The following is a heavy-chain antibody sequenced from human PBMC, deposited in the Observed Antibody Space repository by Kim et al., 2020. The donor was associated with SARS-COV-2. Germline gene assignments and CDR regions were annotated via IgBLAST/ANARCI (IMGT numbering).Heavy chain of an antibody. D-gene: IGHD3-16*02. Sequence: KFQGRVTITADESTSTAYMELSSLRSEDTAVYYCAVGEGLRVGELSHFDYWGQGTLVTVSS. CDR3: AVGEGLRVGELSHFDY. J-gene: IGHJ4*02. V-gene: IGHV1-69*01.